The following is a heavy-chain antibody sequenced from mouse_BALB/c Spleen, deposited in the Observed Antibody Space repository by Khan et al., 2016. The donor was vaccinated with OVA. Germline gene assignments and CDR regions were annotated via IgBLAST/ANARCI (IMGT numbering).Heavy chain of an antibody. CDR2: IYPSDSYT. V-gene: IGHV1-69*02. CDR3: TRNYGNYFDY. J-gene: IGHJ2*01. Sequence: QVQLQQPGAELVRPGASVKLSCKASGYTFTSYWINWVKQRPGQGLEWIGNIYPSDSYTNYNQKFKDKATLTVDKSSSTAYMQLSSPTSEDSAVDYCTRNYGNYFDYWGQGTTLTVSS. CDR1: GYTFTSYW. D-gene: IGHD2-1*01.